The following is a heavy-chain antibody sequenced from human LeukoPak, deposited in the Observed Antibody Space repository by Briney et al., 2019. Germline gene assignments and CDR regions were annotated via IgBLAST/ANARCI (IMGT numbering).Heavy chain of an antibody. CDR1: GFAFRDYP. J-gene: IGHJ4*02. V-gene: IGHV3-23*01. CDR3: ATDYYDRSGDYTFDH. D-gene: IGHD3-22*01. Sequence: HPGGSLRLSCAASGFAFRDYPMSWVRQAPGKGVEWVSDISGGGATVHYTDSVKGSSTISRDNYKNTVSLQMNSLRAEDTAVYYCATDYYDRSGDYTFDHWGQGTQVTVSS. CDR2: ISGGGATV.